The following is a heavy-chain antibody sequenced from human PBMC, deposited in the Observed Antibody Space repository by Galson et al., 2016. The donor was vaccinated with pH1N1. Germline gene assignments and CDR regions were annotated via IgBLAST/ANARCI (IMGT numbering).Heavy chain of an antibody. Sequence: GTLSLTCTVSGDSINRNYWSWIRQPPGKGLEWIGYIYYSGTTSYDPSLKSRITISVDSSQGQFSLKLTSVTAADTAVYYCARGGGDLDAWGQGTLVTVSS. V-gene: IGHV4-59*01. CDR3: ARGGGDLDA. J-gene: IGHJ5*02. CDR1: GDSINRNY. CDR2: IYYSGTT. D-gene: IGHD2-21*02.